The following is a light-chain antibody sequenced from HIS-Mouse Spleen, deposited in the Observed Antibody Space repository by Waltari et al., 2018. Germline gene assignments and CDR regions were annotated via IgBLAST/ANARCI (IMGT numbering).Light chain of an antibody. V-gene: IGKV4-1*01. Sequence: DIVMTQSPDSLAVSLGERATINCKSSQSVLYSSNNKNYLAWYQQKPAQPPKLLISWASTRESGVPDRFSGSGSGTDFTLTISSLQAEDVAVYYCQQYYSTPFTFGPGTKVDIK. CDR1: QSVLYSSNNKNY. CDR3: QQYYSTPFT. CDR2: WAS. J-gene: IGKJ3*01.